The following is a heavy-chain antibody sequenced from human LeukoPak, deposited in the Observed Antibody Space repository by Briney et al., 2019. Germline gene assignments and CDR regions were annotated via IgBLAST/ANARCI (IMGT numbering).Heavy chain of an antibody. V-gene: IGHV4-39*01. D-gene: IGHD3-22*01. J-gene: IGHJ4*02. CDR3: ASLTPPGFSPDAYYYDSSGYSGGYFDY. Sequence: SETLSLTCTVSGGSISSSSYYWGWIRQPPGKGLKWIGSIYYSGSTYYNPSLKSRVTISVDTSKNQFSLKLSSVTAADTAVYYCASLTPPGFSPDAYYYDSSGYSGGYFDYWGQGTLVTVSS. CDR1: GGSISSSSYY. CDR2: IYYSGST.